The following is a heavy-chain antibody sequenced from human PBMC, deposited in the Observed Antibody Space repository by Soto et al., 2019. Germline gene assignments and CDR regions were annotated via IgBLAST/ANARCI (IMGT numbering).Heavy chain of an antibody. CDR1: GGSFSGYY. CDR3: ARGRNYRRRSGYYSL. Sequence: SETLSLTCAVYGGSFSGYYWSWIRQPPGKGLEWIGEINHSGSTNYNPSLKSRVTISVDTSKNQFSLKLSSVTAADTAVYYCARGRNYRRRSGYYSLWGQGTLVTAPQ. CDR2: INHSGST. J-gene: IGHJ4*02. V-gene: IGHV4-34*01. D-gene: IGHD3-3*01.